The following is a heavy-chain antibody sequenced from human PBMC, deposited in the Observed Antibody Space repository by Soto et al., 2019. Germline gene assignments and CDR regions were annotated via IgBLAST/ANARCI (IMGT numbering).Heavy chain of an antibody. Sequence: GGFLRLSCAASGFNFNSYTINWVRQAPGKRLEWLSSISSSGYIFSTDSVRGRFTISRDNAKNSVYLQINSLRAEDTAVYFCARDCSGGSCYPGMDVWGQGTTVTVS. CDR1: GFNFNSYT. CDR2: ISSSGYI. D-gene: IGHD2-15*01. J-gene: IGHJ6*02. CDR3: ARDCSGGSCYPGMDV. V-gene: IGHV3-21*01.